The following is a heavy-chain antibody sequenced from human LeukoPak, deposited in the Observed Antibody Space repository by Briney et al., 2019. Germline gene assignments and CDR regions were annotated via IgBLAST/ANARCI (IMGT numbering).Heavy chain of an antibody. V-gene: IGHV3-30*04. J-gene: IGHJ4*02. CDR3: ARVVGTDIVIDYFDY. CDR2: ISYDGSNK. Sequence: GGSLRLSCAASGFTFSSYGMYWVRQAPGKGLEWVAVISYDGSNKDYADSVKGRFTISRDNSKNTLYLQMNSLRAEDTAVYYCARVVGTDIVIDYFDYWGQGTLVTVSS. D-gene: IGHD3-16*02. CDR1: GFTFSSYG.